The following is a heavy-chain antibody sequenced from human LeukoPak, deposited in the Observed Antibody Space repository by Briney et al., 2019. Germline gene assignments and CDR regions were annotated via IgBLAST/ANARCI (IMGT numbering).Heavy chain of an antibody. CDR2: IYYSGST. D-gene: IGHD6-13*01. CDR3: ARVQQQLSRVYYFDY. Sequence: SETLSLTCTVSGGSISSSSYYWGWIRQPPGKGLEWIGSIYYSGSTYYNPSLKSRVTISVDTSKNQFSLKLSSVTAADTAVYYCARVQQQLSRVYYFDYWGQGTLVTVSS. J-gene: IGHJ4*02. CDR1: GGSISSSSYY. V-gene: IGHV4-39*07.